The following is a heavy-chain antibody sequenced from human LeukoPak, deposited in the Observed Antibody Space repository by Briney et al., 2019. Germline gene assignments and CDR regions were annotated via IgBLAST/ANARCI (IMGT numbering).Heavy chain of an antibody. V-gene: IGHV3-48*04. CDR3: ARAATDSGSYMYYFDY. CDR2: ISSSSSTI. Sequence: GGSLRLSCAASGFTFSSYSMNWVRQAPGKGLEWVSYISSSSSTIYYADSVKGRFTISRDNAKNSLYLQMNSLRAEDTALYYCARAATDSGSYMYYFDYWGQGTLVTVSS. D-gene: IGHD1-26*01. CDR1: GFTFSSYS. J-gene: IGHJ4*02.